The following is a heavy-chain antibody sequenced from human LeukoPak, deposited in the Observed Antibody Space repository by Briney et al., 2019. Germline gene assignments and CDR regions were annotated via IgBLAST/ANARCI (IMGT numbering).Heavy chain of an antibody. V-gene: IGHV4-30-2*01. D-gene: IGHD6-13*01. CDR2: IYHSGST. Sequence: SETLSLTCAVSGGSIGSGGYSWSWIRQPPGTGLEWIGYIYHSGSTYYNPSLKSRVTISVDRSKNQFSLKLSSVTAADTAVYYCARDMEGIAAAGPSWGQGTLVTVSS. J-gene: IGHJ5*02. CDR1: GGSIGSGGYS. CDR3: ARDMEGIAAAGPS.